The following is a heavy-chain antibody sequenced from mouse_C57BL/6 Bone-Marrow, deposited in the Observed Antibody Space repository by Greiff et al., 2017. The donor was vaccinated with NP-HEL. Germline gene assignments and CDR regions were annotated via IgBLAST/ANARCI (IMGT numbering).Heavy chain of an antibody. D-gene: IGHD1-1*01. CDR1: GFTFSDYG. CDR3: ARPFITTVVDWYFDV. J-gene: IGHJ1*03. CDR2: ISSGSSTI. Sequence: EVHLVESGGGLVKPGGSLKLSCAASGFTFSDYGMHWVRQAPEKGLEWVAYISSGSSTIYYADTVKGRFTISRDNAKNTLFLQMTSLRSEDTAMYYCARPFITTVVDWYFDVWGTGTTVTVSS. V-gene: IGHV5-17*01.